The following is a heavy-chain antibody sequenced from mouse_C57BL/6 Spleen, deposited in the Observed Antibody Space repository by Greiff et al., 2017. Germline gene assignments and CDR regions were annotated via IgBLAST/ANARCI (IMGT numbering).Heavy chain of an antibody. V-gene: IGHV1-55*01. CDR3: SYYPDYYAMDY. D-gene: IGHD1-1*01. CDR2: IYPGSGST. CDR1: GYTFTSYW. Sequence: QVQLQQSGAELVKPGASVKMSCKASGYTFTSYWITWVKQRPGQGLEWIGDIYPGSGSTSYNQKFKGKATLTVDKSSSTAYMELRSLTSEDSAVYYCSYYPDYYAMDYWGQGTSVTVSS. J-gene: IGHJ4*01.